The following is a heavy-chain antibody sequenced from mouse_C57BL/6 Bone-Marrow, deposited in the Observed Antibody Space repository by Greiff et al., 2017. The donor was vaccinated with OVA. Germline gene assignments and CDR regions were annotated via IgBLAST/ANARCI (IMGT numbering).Heavy chain of an antibody. CDR2: ISNLAYSI. V-gene: IGHV5-15*01. D-gene: IGHD1-1*01. CDR3: ARQRLLRYWYFDV. J-gene: IGHJ1*03. Sequence: EVQLVESGGGLVQPGGSLKLSCAASGFTFSDYGMAWVRQAPRKGPEWVAFISNLAYSIYYADTVTGRFTISRENAKNTLYLEMSSLRSEDTAMYYCARQRLLRYWYFDVWGTGTTVTVSS. CDR1: GFTFSDYG.